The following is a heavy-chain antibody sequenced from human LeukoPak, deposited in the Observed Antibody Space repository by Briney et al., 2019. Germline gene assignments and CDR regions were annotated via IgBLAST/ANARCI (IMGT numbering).Heavy chain of an antibody. CDR3: AKGSRRVMIDY. CDR2: ISWNSGSI. Sequence: AGGSLRLSCAASGFTFDDYAMHWVRQAPGKGLEWVSGISWNSGSIGYADSVKGRFTISRDNAENSLYLQMNSLRAEDTALYYCAKGSRRVMIDYWGQGTLVTVSS. V-gene: IGHV3-9*01. CDR1: GFTFDDYA. J-gene: IGHJ4*02.